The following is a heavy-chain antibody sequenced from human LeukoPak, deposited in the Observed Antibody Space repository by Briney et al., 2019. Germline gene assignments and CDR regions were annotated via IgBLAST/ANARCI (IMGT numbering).Heavy chain of an antibody. CDR2: MNPSGDTT. D-gene: IGHD3-9*01. Sequence: ASVKVSCKTSGYNFTNYYMHWVRQAPGHGLEWMGIMNPSGDTTTYAEKFQGRVTMTRDTSTSTVNMELSSLRSEDTAVYYCARGGALRYFEWFSAYWGQGTLVTVSS. CDR3: ARGGALRYFEWFSAY. J-gene: IGHJ4*02. CDR1: GYNFTNYY. V-gene: IGHV1-46*01.